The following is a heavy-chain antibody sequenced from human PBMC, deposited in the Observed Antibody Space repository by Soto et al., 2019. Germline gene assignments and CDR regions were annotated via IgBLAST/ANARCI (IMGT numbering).Heavy chain of an antibody. CDR3: AKGITIFGVVMSSFDY. CDR1: GFTFSSYA. D-gene: IGHD3-3*01. Sequence: GGSLRLSCAASGFTFSSYAMSWVRQAPGKGLEWVSAISGSGGSTYYADSVKGRFTISRDNSKNTLYLQMNSLRAEDTAVYYCAKGITIFGVVMSSFDYWGQGTLVTVS. V-gene: IGHV3-23*01. CDR2: ISGSGGST. J-gene: IGHJ4*02.